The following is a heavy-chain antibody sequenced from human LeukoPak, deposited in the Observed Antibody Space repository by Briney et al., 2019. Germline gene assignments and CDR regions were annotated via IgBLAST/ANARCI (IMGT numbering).Heavy chain of an antibody. CDR1: GGSISSSSYY. J-gene: IGHJ4*02. D-gene: IGHD3-16*02. V-gene: IGHV4-39*01. CDR2: IDYSGST. Sequence: SETLSLTCTVSGGSISSSSYYWGWIRQPPGKGLEWIVSIDYSGSTYYNPSLKSRVTISVDTSKNQFSLKLSSVTAADTAVYYCARLGMFGGVIVMPPYFDYWGQGTLVTVSS. CDR3: ARLGMFGGVIVMPPYFDY.